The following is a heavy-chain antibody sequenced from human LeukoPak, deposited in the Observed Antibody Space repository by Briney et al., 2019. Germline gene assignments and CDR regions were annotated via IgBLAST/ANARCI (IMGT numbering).Heavy chain of an antibody. D-gene: IGHD3-3*01. V-gene: IGHV1-69*04. CDR3: ARGSNYDSTLDY. CDR1: GGTFSSYA. CDR2: IIPILGIA. Sequence: SVKVSCKASGGTFSSYAISWVRQAPGQGLEWMGRIIPILGIANYAQKFQGRVTITADKSTSTAYMELSSLRSEDTAVYYCARGSNYDSTLDYWGQGTLVTVSS. J-gene: IGHJ4*02.